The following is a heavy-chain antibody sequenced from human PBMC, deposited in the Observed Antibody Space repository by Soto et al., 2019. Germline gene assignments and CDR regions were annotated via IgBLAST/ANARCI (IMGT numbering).Heavy chain of an antibody. D-gene: IGHD2-21*02. CDR3: ARAYCGGDCYSETDYYYYGMDV. J-gene: IGHJ6*02. V-gene: IGHV4-31*03. CDR2: IYYSGST. Sequence: SETLSLTCTVSGGSISSGGYYWSWIRQHPGKGLEWIGYIYYSGSTYYNPSLKSRVTISVDTSKNQFSLKLSSVTAADTAVYYCARAYCGGDCYSETDYYYYGMDVWGQGTTVTVSS. CDR1: GGSISSGGYY.